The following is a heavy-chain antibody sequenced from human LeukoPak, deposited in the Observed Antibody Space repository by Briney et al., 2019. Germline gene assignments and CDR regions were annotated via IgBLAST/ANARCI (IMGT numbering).Heavy chain of an antibody. CDR3: APHLPVIVPSAQYGMDF. V-gene: IGHV3-74*01. Sequence: PGGSLRLSCAASGFTFSSYWMHWVRQAPGKGLVWVSRINSDGRNINYADSVKGRFTISRDNAKNMLYLQMNSLRAEDTAVYYCAPHLPVIVPSAQYGMDFWGQGTTVTVSS. CDR2: INSDGRNI. J-gene: IGHJ6*02. D-gene: IGHD2/OR15-2a*01. CDR1: GFTFSSYW.